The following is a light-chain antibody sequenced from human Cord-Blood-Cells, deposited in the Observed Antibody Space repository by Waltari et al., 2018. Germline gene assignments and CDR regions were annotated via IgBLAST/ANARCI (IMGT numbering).Light chain of an antibody. J-gene: IGKJ2*03. CDR2: GAS. Sequence: EIVMTQSPATLSVSPGERATLSCRASQSVSRNLAWYQQKPGQAPRLLIYGASTRATGISARFSGSWSGTEFTLTISSLQSEDFAVYYCQQYKNWPYSFGQGTKLEIK. V-gene: IGKV3-15*01. CDR3: QQYKNWPYS. CDR1: QSVSRN.